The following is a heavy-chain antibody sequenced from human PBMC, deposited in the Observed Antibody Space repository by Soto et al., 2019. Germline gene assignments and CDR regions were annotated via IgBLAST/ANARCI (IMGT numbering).Heavy chain of an antibody. CDR2: IYHSGST. CDR3: ERAAEFDI. D-gene: IGHD6-25*01. CDR1: GYSISSGYY. Sequence: PSETLSLTCAVSGYSISSGYYWGWIRQPPGKGLEWIGSIYHSGSTYYNPSLKSRVTISVDTSKNQFSLKLSSVTAEDKAVYYCERAAEFDIWGRGTLVTVSS. J-gene: IGHJ2*01. V-gene: IGHV4-38-2*01.